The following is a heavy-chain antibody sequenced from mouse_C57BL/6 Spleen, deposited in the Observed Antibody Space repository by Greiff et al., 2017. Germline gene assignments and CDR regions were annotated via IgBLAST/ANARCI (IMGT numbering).Heavy chain of an antibody. Sequence: EVQLVESGGGLVKPGGSLKLSCAASGFTFSSYAMSWVRQTPEKRLEWVATISDGGSYTYYPDNVKGRFTISRDNAKNNLYLQMSHLKSEDTAMYYCARDGTTGGFDYWGQGTTLTVSS. J-gene: IGHJ2*01. D-gene: IGHD1-1*01. V-gene: IGHV5-4*01. CDR3: ARDGTTGGFDY. CDR2: ISDGGSYT. CDR1: GFTFSSYA.